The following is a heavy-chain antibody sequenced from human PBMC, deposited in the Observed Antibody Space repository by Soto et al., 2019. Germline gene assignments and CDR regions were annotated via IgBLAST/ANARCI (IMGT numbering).Heavy chain of an antibody. J-gene: IGHJ4*02. V-gene: IGHV4-30-4*01. CDR1: GGSIDNYEYY. CDR2: IYYSGRT. Sequence: SETLSLTCTVSGGSIDNYEYYWTWIRQPPGKGLEWVGYIYYSGRTNYNPSLNSRLTISLDTSKNQFSLRLTSVSAADTAMYYCARDSSNSPDYFDFWGQGTLVTV. D-gene: IGHD6-6*01. CDR3: ARDSSNSPDYFDF.